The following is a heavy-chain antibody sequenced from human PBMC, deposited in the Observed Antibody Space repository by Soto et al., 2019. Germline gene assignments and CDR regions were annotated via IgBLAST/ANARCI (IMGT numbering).Heavy chain of an antibody. D-gene: IGHD3-22*01. CDR2: IKSKTDGGTT. Sequence: GGSLRLSCAASGFTSSNAWMNWVRQAPGKGLEWVGRIKSKTDGGTTDYAAPVKGRFTISRDDSKNTLYLQMNSLKTEDTAVYYCTTDRYYYDSSGYYGYYYYGMDVWGQGTTVTVSS. V-gene: IGHV3-15*07. J-gene: IGHJ6*02. CDR1: GFTSSNAW. CDR3: TTDRYYYDSSGYYGYYYYGMDV.